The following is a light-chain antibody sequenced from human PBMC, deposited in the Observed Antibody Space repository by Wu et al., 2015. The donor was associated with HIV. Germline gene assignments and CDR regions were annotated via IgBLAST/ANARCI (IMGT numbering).Light chain of an antibody. Sequence: EIVLTQSPATLSVSPGERATLACRASQSVGTSLAWYQQKPGQSPRLLIYNASKRATGIPPRFSGIGSGTDFTLTITSLESEDFALYYCQHRQNWPLTFGEGPRWRSN. CDR1: QSVGTS. CDR3: QHRQNWPLT. J-gene: IGKJ4*01. CDR2: NAS. V-gene: IGKV3-11*01.